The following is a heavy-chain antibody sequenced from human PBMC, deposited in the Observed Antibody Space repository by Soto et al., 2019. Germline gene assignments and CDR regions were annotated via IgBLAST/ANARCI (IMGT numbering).Heavy chain of an antibody. D-gene: IGHD2-15*01. Sequence: GGSLRLSCVTSGFTFTKYSMNWVRQAPGKGLEWVSYISYSGETKYYADSLKGRYAISRDDAKNSVYLQMNSLRDEDTAFYYCVRGVVVVVGSTAENFDHWGQGTLVTVSS. J-gene: IGHJ4*02. CDR2: ISYSGETK. CDR3: VRGVVVVVGSTAENFDH. V-gene: IGHV3-48*02. CDR1: GFTFTKYS.